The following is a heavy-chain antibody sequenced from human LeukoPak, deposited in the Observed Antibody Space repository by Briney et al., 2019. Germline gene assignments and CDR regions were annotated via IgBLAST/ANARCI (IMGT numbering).Heavy chain of an antibody. CDR2: ISSSSSYI. D-gene: IGHD5-24*01. Sequence: GGSLRLSCAASGFTFSSYSMNWVRQAPGKGLEWVSSISSSSSYIYYADSVKGRFTITRDNAKNSLYLQMNSLRAEDTAVYYCARRRDVGSRAFDIWGQGTMVTVSS. V-gene: IGHV3-21*04. CDR1: GFTFSSYS. J-gene: IGHJ3*02. CDR3: ARRRDVGSRAFDI.